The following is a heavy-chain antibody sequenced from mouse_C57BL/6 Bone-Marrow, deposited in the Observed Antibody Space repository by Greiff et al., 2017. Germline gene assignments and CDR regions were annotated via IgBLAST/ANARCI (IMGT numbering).Heavy chain of an antibody. Sequence: EVMLVESGGGLVQPGGSLSLSCAASGFTFTDYYMSWVRQPPGKALEWLGFIRNKANGYTTEYSASVKGRFTISRDNSQSILYLQMNALRAEDSATYYCARYGRAYYDYDGDFDYWGQGTTLTVSS. CDR2: IRNKANGYTT. V-gene: IGHV7-3*01. CDR3: ARYGRAYYDYDGDFDY. D-gene: IGHD2-4*01. J-gene: IGHJ2*01. CDR1: GFTFTDYY.